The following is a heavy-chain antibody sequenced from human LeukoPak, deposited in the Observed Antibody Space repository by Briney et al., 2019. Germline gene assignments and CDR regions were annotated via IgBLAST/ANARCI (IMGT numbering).Heavy chain of an antibody. J-gene: IGHJ4*02. Sequence: GGSLRLSCAVSGFTFSSYAMHWVRQAPGKGLEWVAVISYDGSNKYYADSVKGRFTISRDDSKNTLYLQMNSLRTDDTAVYYCARGGWELLGGQGTLVTVSS. D-gene: IGHD1-26*01. CDR1: GFTFSSYA. CDR2: ISYDGSNK. V-gene: IGHV3-30-3*01. CDR3: ARGGWELL.